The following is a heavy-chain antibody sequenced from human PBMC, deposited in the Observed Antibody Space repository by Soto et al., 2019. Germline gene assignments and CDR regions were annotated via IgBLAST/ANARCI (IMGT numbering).Heavy chain of an antibody. J-gene: IGHJ5*01. Sequence: TLPLTCTVSGVSIRSGGYYWSWIRQHPGKAPEWITYMHYSGTTHYNPSLKSRVSISLDTSKNQFSLSLRSVTAAYTATYYCARDRGGLSGGLEGYGVPRGFDSWRQGALVTVSS. CDR1: GVSIRSGGYY. CDR3: ARDRGGLSGGLEGYGVPRGFDS. D-gene: IGHD3-10*01. V-gene: IGHV4-31*03. CDR2: MHYSGTT.